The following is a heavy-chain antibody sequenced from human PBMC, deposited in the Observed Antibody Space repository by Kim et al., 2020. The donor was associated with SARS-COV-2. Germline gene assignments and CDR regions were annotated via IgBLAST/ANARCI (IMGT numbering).Heavy chain of an antibody. CDR3: ARGRAYCSSTSCYSDY. J-gene: IGHJ4*02. Sequence: SETLSLTCAVYGGSFSGYYWSWIRQPPGKGLEWIGEINHSGSTNYNPSLKSRVTISVDTSKNQFSLKLSSVTAADTAVYYCARGRAYCSSTSCYSDYWGQGTLVTVSS. V-gene: IGHV4-34*01. CDR1: GGSFSGYY. CDR2: INHSGST. D-gene: IGHD2-2*01.